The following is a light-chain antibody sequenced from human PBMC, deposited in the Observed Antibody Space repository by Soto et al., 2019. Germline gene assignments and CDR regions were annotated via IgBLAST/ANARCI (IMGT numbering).Light chain of an antibody. CDR2: GAS. CDR1: QSVSSSY. Sequence: EIVLTQSPGTLSLSPGERATLSCRASQSVSSSYLAWYQQKPGQAPRLLIYGASSRATGIPDRFSGSGSGTDFTLTMGRLEPEDFAVYYCQQYGSSPTWTFGQGTKVEIK. J-gene: IGKJ1*01. CDR3: QQYGSSPTWT. V-gene: IGKV3-20*01.